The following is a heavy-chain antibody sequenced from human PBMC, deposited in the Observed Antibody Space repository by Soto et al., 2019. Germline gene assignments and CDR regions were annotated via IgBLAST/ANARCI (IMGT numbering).Heavy chain of an antibody. D-gene: IGHD4-4*01. V-gene: IGHV4-34*01. CDR1: GGSFSGYY. J-gene: IGHJ5*02. Sequence: SETLSLNCAVYGGSFSGYYWRWIRQPPGKGLEWIGEINDSGITNYNPPLKSRVTISVDTSKNQFSLKLSSVTAADTAVYYCARGGENSNRDTWFDPWGQGTLVTVSS. CDR2: INDSGIT. CDR3: ARGGENSNRDTWFDP.